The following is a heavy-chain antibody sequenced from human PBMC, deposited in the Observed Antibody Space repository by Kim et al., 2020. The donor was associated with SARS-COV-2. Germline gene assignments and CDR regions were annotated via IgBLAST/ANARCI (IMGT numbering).Heavy chain of an antibody. D-gene: IGHD6-19*01. CDR2: INPNSGGT. J-gene: IGHJ3*02. Sequence: ASVKVSCKASGYTFTGYYMHWVRQAPGQGLEWMGRINPNSGGTNYAQKFQGRVTMTRDTSLSTAYMELSRLRSDDTAVYYCARPDSSGWSYNAFDIWGQGTMVTVSS. CDR1: GYTFTGYY. CDR3: ARPDSSGWSYNAFDI. V-gene: IGHV1-2*06.